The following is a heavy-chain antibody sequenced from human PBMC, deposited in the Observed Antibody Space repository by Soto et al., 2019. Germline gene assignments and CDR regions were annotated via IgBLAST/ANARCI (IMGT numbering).Heavy chain of an antibody. CDR3: ARDFFPLELQSGGFYYYGMDV. CDR1: GFTFSNYA. V-gene: IGHV3-23*01. D-gene: IGHD1-7*01. Sequence: PGGSLRLSCAASGFTFSNYAMSWVRQAPGKGLEWVSAISGDSGSTYYADSVKGRFTISRDNSKNTLYLQMNSLRAEDTAVYYCARDFFPLELQSGGFYYYGMDVWGQGTTVTVSS. J-gene: IGHJ6*02. CDR2: ISGDSGST.